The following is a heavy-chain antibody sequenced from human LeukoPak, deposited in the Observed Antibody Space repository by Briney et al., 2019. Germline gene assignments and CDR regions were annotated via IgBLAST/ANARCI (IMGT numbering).Heavy chain of an antibody. CDR2: IYTSGST. D-gene: IGHD6-13*01. CDR1: GGSISSGSYY. J-gene: IGHJ3*02. CDR3: ARSLWYSDAFDI. Sequence: PSETLSLTCTVSGGSISSGSYYWSWIRQPAGKGLEWIGRIYTSGSTNYNPPLKSRVTISVDTSKNQFSLKLSSVTAADTAVYYCARSLWYSDAFDIWGQGTVVTVSS. V-gene: IGHV4-61*02.